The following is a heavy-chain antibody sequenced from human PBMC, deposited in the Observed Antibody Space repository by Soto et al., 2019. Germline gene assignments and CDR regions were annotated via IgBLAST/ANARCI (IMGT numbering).Heavy chain of an antibody. CDR3: ARDHAEWGSSYYSWFDP. J-gene: IGHJ5*02. D-gene: IGHD6-13*01. CDR1: GGTFSSYA. CDR2: IIPIFGTA. V-gene: IGHV1-69*01. Sequence: QVQLVQSGAEVKKPGSSVKVSCKASGGTFSSYAISWVRQAPGQGLEWMGGIIPIFGTANYAQKFQGRVTITADESTSTAYMELSSLRSEDTAVYYCARDHAEWGSSYYSWFDPWGQGTLVTVSS.